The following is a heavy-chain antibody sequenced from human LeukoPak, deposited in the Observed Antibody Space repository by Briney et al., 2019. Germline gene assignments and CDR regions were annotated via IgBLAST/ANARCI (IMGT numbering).Heavy chain of an antibody. V-gene: IGHV3-53*01. Sequence: GGSLRLSCTVSWFTVSSNSMSWVRQAPGKGLEWVSFIYSDNTHYSDSVKGRFTVSRDNSKNTVYLQMNSLRAEDTAVYYCVRDETLWTLDWWGQGTLVSVSS. D-gene: IGHD1-1*01. CDR1: WFTVSSNS. CDR2: IYSDNT. CDR3: VRDETLWTLDW. J-gene: IGHJ4*02.